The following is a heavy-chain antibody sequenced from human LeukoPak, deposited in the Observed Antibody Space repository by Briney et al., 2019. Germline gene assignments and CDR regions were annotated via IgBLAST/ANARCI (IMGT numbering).Heavy chain of an antibody. CDR3: ARWTGVIDQ. Sequence: GRSLRLSCAVSRLTFENYWMHWVRLPPGKGPEWVDNIKQDGSLAHYLDSVKGRFTISRDNTNNSLILQMNSLLAEDTAVYYCARWTGVIDQWGQGTLVTVS. CDR1: RLTFENYW. CDR2: IKQDGSLA. V-gene: IGHV3-7*01. D-gene: IGHD3-10*01. J-gene: IGHJ4*02.